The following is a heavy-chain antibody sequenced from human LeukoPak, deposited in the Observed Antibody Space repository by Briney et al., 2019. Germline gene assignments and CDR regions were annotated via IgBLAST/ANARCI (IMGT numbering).Heavy chain of an antibody. J-gene: IGHJ4*02. CDR2: IRSKAYGGTT. CDR3: TRERMVVVPFDY. V-gene: IGHV3-49*03. CDR1: GFTFGDYA. Sequence: GGSLRLSCTASGFTFGDYAMSWFRQASGKGLEWVGFIRSKAYGGTTEYAASVKGRFTISRDDSKSIAYPQMNSLKTEDTAVYYCTRERMVVVPFDYWGPGTPVTVSS. D-gene: IGHD2-15*01.